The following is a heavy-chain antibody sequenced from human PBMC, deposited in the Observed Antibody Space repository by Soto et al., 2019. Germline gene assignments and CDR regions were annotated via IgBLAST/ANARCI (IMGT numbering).Heavy chain of an antibody. CDR2: INHSGST. J-gene: IGHJ4*02. CDR1: GGSFSGYY. Sequence: QVRLQQWGAGLLKPSETLSLTCAVYGGSFSGYYWSWIRQPPGKGLEWIGEINHSGSTNYNRSLKSRVTISVGTSRNGFSLKLSSVAAADAAGYFCARGGDNWVYWGQGTLVTVSS. CDR3: ARGGDNWVY. D-gene: IGHD4-17*01. V-gene: IGHV4-34*01.